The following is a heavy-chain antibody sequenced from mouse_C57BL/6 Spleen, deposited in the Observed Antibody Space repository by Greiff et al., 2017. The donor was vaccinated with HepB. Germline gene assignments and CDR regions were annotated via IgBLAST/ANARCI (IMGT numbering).Heavy chain of an antibody. CDR2: IDPSDSYT. CDR1: GYTFTSYW. Sequence: VQLQQPGAELVRPGTSVKLSCKASGYTFTSYWMHWVKQRPGQGLEWIGVIDPSDSYTNYNQKFKGKATLTVDTSSSTAYMQLSSLTSEDSAVYDCARRVTTVVAFDYWGQGTTLTVSS. V-gene: IGHV1-59*01. D-gene: IGHD1-1*01. J-gene: IGHJ2*01. CDR3: ARRVTTVVAFDY.